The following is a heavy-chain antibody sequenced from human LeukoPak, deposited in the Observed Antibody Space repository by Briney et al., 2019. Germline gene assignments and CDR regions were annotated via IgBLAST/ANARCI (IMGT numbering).Heavy chain of an antibody. J-gene: IGHJ3*02. D-gene: IGHD4-11*01. Sequence: ASVKVSCKASGYTFTSYYMHWVRQAPGQGLEWMGIINPSGGSTSYAQKFQGRVTMTRDTSTSTVYMELSSLRTEDTAVYYCARLNYGYDAFDIWGQGTMVTVSS. CDR3: ARLNYGYDAFDI. V-gene: IGHV1-46*01. CDR1: GYTFTSYY. CDR2: INPSGGST.